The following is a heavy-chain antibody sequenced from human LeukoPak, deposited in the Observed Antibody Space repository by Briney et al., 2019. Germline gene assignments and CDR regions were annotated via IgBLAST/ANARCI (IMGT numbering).Heavy chain of an antibody. V-gene: IGHV1-69*13. Sequence: GASVKVSCKASGGTFSSYASSWVRQAPGQGLEWMGGIIPIFGTANYAQKFQGRVTITADESTSTAYMELSSLRSEDTAVYYCARDRQQLVNWFDPWGQGTLVTVSS. J-gene: IGHJ5*02. CDR3: ARDRQQLVNWFDP. CDR1: GGTFSSYA. D-gene: IGHD6-13*01. CDR2: IIPIFGTA.